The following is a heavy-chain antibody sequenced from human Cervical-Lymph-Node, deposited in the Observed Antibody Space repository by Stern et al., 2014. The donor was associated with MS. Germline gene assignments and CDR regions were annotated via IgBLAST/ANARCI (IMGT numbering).Heavy chain of an antibody. CDR3: ATSGTTTGPTSEKFDP. V-gene: IGHV1-69*14. D-gene: IGHD1/OR15-1a*01. CDR1: GGSFAGYF. CDR2: TIPMSGAP. Sequence: QVQLVQSGAEVKKPGSSVRVSCKASGGSFAGYFFNWVRQAPGQGLEWMGGTIPMSGAPTYAQKFQGRVTLTADTSTNTVYLEINNLRSEDTAFYYCATSGTTTGPTSEKFDPWGQGTLVTVSS. J-gene: IGHJ5*02.